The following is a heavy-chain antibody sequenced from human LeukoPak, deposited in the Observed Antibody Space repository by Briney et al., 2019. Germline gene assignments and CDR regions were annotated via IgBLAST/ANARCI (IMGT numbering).Heavy chain of an antibody. CDR1: GGSISSYY. D-gene: IGHD5-24*01. Sequence: PETLSLTCTVSGGSISSYYWSWIRQPAGKGLEWIGRIYISGSTNYNPSLKSRVTMSVDTSKNQFSLKLSSVTAADTAVYYCASEGRDGYNYDPPDYWGQGTLVTVSS. CDR2: IYISGST. V-gene: IGHV4-4*07. CDR3: ASEGRDGYNYDPPDY. J-gene: IGHJ4*02.